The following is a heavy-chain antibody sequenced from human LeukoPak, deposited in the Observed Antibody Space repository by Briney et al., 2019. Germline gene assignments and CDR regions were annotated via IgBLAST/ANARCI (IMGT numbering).Heavy chain of an antibody. D-gene: IGHD6-13*01. CDR2: IIPIFGTA. J-gene: IGHJ4*02. Sequence: ASVKVSCKASGGTFSSYAISWVRQAPGQGLEWMGGIIPIFGTANYAQKFQGRVTITADESTSTAYMELSSLRSEDTAVYYCARDRGIAAAGPGYFDCWGQGTLVTVSS. CDR3: ARDRGIAAAGPGYFDC. CDR1: GGTFSSYA. V-gene: IGHV1-69*01.